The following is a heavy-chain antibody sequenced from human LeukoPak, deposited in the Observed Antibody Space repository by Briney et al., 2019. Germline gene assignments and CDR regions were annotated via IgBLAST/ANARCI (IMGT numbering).Heavy chain of an antibody. CDR2: VIPIFGTA. J-gene: IGHJ3*02. Sequence: ASVKVSCKASGGTFSSYAISWLRQAPGQGLEWMGGVIPIFGTANYAQKFQGRVTITADKSTSTAYMELSSLRSEDTAVYYCAREGSGIVVVPAAIQDDAFDIWGQGTMVTLSS. CDR3: AREGSGIVVVPAAIQDDAFDI. D-gene: IGHD2-2*01. V-gene: IGHV1-69*06. CDR1: GGTFSSYA.